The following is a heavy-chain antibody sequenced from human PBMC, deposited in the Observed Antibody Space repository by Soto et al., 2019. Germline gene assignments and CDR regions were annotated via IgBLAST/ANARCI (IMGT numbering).Heavy chain of an antibody. CDR3: TRDLTPLSYCRSTSCYINY. Sequence: GGSLRLSCAASGFTFSNAWMSWVRQAPGKGLEWVGRIKSKTDGGTTDYAAPVKGRFTISRDDSKNALYLQMNSRKTEDTAVYYCTRDLTPLSYCRSTSCYINYWGQGSLVTVSS. V-gene: IGHV3-15*01. CDR1: GFTFSNAW. D-gene: IGHD2-2*02. J-gene: IGHJ4*02. CDR2: IKSKTDGGTT.